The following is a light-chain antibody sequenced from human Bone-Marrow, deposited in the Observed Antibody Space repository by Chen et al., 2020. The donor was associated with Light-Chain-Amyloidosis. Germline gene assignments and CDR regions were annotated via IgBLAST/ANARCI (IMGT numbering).Light chain of an antibody. CDR1: SSNIGAGYD. CDR3: QSYDTTLSGSV. CDR2: GND. V-gene: IGLV1-40*01. J-gene: IGLJ3*02. Sequence: QSVLTQPPSVSGAPGQRVTISCTGTSSNIGAGYDVHWFQQLPGTAPKLLTYGNDNRPSGVPDRFSASKSGTSASLAITGLQAEDEADYYCQSYDTTLSGSVFGGGTKLTVL.